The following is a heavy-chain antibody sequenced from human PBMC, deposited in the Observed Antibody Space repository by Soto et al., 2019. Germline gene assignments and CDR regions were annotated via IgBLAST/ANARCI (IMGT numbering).Heavy chain of an antibody. CDR3: AKDLYSSGWYYY. Sequence: VGSLRRSCAASGFTFSSYGMHWVRQAPGKGLEWVAVISYDGSNKYYADSVKGRFTISRDNSKNTLYLQMNRLRAEDTAVYYCAKDLYSSGWYYYWGQGTLVTV. V-gene: IGHV3-30*18. CDR2: ISYDGSNK. J-gene: IGHJ4*02. D-gene: IGHD6-19*01. CDR1: GFTFSSYG.